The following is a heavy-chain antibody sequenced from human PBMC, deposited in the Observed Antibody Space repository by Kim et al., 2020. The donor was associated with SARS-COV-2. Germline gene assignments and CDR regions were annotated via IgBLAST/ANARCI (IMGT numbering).Heavy chain of an antibody. Sequence: SETLSLTCAVYGGSFSGYYWSWIRQPPGKGLEWIGEINHSGSTNYNPSLKSRVTISVDTSKNQFSLKLSSVTAADTAVYYCARLIPTYAFDIWGQGTMVTVSS. V-gene: IGHV4-34*01. J-gene: IGHJ3*02. CDR3: ARLIPTYAFDI. CDR1: GGSFSGYY. CDR2: INHSGST. D-gene: IGHD3-16*01.